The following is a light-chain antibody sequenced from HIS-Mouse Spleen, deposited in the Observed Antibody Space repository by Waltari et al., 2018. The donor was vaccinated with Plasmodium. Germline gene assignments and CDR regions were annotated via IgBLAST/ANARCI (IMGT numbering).Light chain of an antibody. V-gene: IGLV2-8*01. Sequence: QSALTQPPSASGSPGQSVTISCTGTSRDVGGYNYVSWYQQHPGKAPTLMIYEVSKRPSGVPDRFSGSKSGNTASLTVSGLQAEDEADYYCSSYAGSNNLVFGGGTKLTVL. CDR2: EVS. J-gene: IGLJ2*01. CDR3: SSYAGSNNLV. CDR1: SRDVGGYNY.